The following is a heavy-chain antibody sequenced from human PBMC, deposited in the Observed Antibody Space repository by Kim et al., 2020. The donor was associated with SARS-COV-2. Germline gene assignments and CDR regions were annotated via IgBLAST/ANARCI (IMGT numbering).Heavy chain of an antibody. CDR1: GGSISSYY. D-gene: IGHD3-10*01. J-gene: IGHJ4*02. CDR3: AREGYYGSGSYLDGYFDY. CDR2: IYYSGST. Sequence: SETLSLTCTVSGGSISSYYWSWIRQPPGKGLEWIGYIYYSGSTNYNPSLKSRVTISVDTSKNQFSLKLSSVTAADTAVYYCAREGYYGSGSYLDGYFDYWGQGTLVTVSS. V-gene: IGHV4-59*01.